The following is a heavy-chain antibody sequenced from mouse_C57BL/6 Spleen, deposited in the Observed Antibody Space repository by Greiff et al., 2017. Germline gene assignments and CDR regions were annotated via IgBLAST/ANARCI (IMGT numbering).Heavy chain of an antibody. CDR2: IFPGSGST. V-gene: IGHV1-75*01. Sequence: QVQLQQSGPELVKPGASVKISCKASGYTFTDYYINWVKQRLGQGLEWIGWIFPGSGSTYYNEKFKGKATLTVDKSSSTAYLLLSSLTSEDSAVYFCARRLEGVGYYAMDYWGQGTSVTVSS. CDR3: ARRLEGVGYYAMDY. CDR1: GYTFTDYY. J-gene: IGHJ4*01. D-gene: IGHD1-1*01.